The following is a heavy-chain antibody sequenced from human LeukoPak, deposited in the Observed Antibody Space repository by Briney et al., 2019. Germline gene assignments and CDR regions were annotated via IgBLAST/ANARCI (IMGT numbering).Heavy chain of an antibody. CDR3: TRGPIQLGRYTGMDV. Sequence: GSLRPSCSASGFTLSDHAISWVRQAPGKGRERVGFIRSKAYGGTTKYAASVKVRFTITRDDLTTNAYLQMRSLSTEAAAMYVCTRGPIQLGRYTGMDVWGQGTTVIVSS. D-gene: IGHD5-18*01. CDR2: IRSKAYGGTT. V-gene: IGHV3-49*04. J-gene: IGHJ6*02. CDR1: GFTLSDHA.